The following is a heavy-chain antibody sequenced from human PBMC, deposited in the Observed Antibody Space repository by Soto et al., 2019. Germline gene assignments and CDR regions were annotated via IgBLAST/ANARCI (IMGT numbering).Heavy chain of an antibody. CDR2: IIPIFGTA. V-gene: IGHV1-69*01. CDR1: GGTFSSYA. J-gene: IGHJ5*02. Sequence: QVQLVQSGAEVKKPGSSVKVSCKASGGTFSSYAISWVRQAPGQGLEWMGGIIPIFGTANYAQKFQGRVTITADESTSTAYMELRSLRSEDTAVYYCARLTYYYDSSGPIDWFDPWGQGTLVTVSS. D-gene: IGHD3-22*01. CDR3: ARLTYYYDSSGPIDWFDP.